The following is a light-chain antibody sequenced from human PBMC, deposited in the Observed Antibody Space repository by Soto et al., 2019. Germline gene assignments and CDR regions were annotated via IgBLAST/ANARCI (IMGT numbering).Light chain of an antibody. CDR3: QQYDSYSSGP. CDR2: DAS. Sequence: DIQITQSPPTLSASVGDRVTLTCRASQTINSWLAWYQQKPGKAPKVLIFDASSLKTGVPSRFSGSGSGTEFTLTISNLQPDDFATYYCQQYDSYSSGPFGQGTKV. J-gene: IGKJ1*01. CDR1: QTINSW. V-gene: IGKV1-5*01.